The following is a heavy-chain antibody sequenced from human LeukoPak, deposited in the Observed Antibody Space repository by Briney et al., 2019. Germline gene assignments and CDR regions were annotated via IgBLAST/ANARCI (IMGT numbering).Heavy chain of an antibody. CDR3: ARDRSGYDYWYFDY. D-gene: IGHD5-12*01. V-gene: IGHV4-4*07. CDR2: IYTSGST. J-gene: IGHJ4*02. CDR1: GGPISSYY. Sequence: SETLSLTCTVSGGPISSYYWSWIRQPAGKGLEWIGRIYTSGSTNYNPSLNSRVTMSVDTSKNQFSLKLSSVTAADTAVYYCARDRSGYDYWYFDYWGQGTLVTVSS.